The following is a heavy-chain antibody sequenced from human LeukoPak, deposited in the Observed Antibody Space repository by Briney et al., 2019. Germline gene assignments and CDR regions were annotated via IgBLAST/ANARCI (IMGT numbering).Heavy chain of an antibody. CDR2: IIPILGIA. Sequence: ASVKVSCKASGGTFSNYLISWVRQAPGQGPEWMGGIIPILGIANYAQKFQGRVTITADKSTSTAYMELSSLRSEDTAVYYCAREEMATPNSSGLDYWGQGTLVTVSS. V-gene: IGHV1-69*10. CDR3: AREEMATPNSSGLDY. J-gene: IGHJ4*02. D-gene: IGHD5-24*01. CDR1: GGTFSNYL.